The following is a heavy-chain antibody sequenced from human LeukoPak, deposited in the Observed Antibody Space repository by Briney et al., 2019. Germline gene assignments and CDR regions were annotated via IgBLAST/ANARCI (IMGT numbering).Heavy chain of an antibody. CDR3: AKELWRLGYYFDY. CDR1: GFTFSSYA. CDR2: ISGSGGST. V-gene: IGHV3-23*01. J-gene: IGHJ4*02. D-gene: IGHD5-18*01. Sequence: GGSLSLSCAASGFTFSSYALSWVRQAPGKGLGWVSAISGSGGSTYYADSVKGRFTISRDNSKNTLYLQMNSLRAEDTAVYYCAKELWRLGYYFDYWGQGTLVTVSS.